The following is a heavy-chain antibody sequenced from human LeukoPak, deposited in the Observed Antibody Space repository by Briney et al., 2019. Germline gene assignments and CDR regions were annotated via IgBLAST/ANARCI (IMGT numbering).Heavy chain of an antibody. CDR2: IYYSGST. D-gene: IGHD7-27*01. J-gene: IGHJ4*02. Sequence: SEPLSLTCSVSGVSINGYYWSWIRQSPGKGLECIGYIYYSGSTNYNPSLESRVTISLDTSRNKFSLRLQSVTAADTAVYFCARGTTGAYFGTPPYFDYWGQGSLVTVSS. CDR3: ARGTTGAYFGTPPYFDY. CDR1: GVSINGYY. V-gene: IGHV4-59*01.